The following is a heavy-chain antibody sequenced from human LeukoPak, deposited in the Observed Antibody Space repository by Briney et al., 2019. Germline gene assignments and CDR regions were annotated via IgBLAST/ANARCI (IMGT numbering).Heavy chain of an antibody. CDR2: ISSGGST. D-gene: IGHD3-22*01. V-gene: IGHV4-39*01. CDR3: ARRSYDGSGYYYVDY. J-gene: IGHJ4*02. CDR1: GGSISSSGYY. Sequence: SETLSLTCTVSGGSISSSGYYWGWVRQPPGKGLEWIGSISSGGSTHYIPSLKSRVTISVDTSKNQFSLKLSSVTAADTAVYYCARRSYDGSGYYYVDYWGQGTLVTVSS.